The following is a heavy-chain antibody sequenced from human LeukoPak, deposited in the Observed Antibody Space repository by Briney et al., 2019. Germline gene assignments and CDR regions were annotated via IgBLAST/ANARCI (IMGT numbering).Heavy chain of an antibody. CDR1: GYTFTGYY. V-gene: IGHV1-2*02. CDR2: INPNSGGT. D-gene: IGHD3-22*01. J-gene: IGHJ4*02. Sequence: ASVKVSCKASGYTFTGYYMHWVRQAPGQGLEWMGWINPNSGGTNYAQKFQGRVTITADKSTSTAYMELSSLRSEDTAVYYCATSYYYDSSGYYTYYFDYWGQGTLVTVSS. CDR3: ATSYYYDSSGYYTYYFDY.